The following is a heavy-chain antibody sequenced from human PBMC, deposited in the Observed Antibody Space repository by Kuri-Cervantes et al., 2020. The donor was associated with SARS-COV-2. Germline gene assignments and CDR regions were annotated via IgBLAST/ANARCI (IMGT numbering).Heavy chain of an antibody. J-gene: IGHJ4*02. CDR2: LDTSGTT. V-gene: IGHV4-61*09. Sequence: SCDVSGVSISHGSYSWSWIRQPAGKGLEWIGHLDTSGTTTYNPSLRGRVTISLDPSNNQVSLSLTSTTAADTAVYYCGKVSWLQLWRRYSDSWGQGTLVTVSS. D-gene: IGHD5-24*01. CDR3: GKVSWLQLWRRYSDS. CDR1: GVSISHGSYS.